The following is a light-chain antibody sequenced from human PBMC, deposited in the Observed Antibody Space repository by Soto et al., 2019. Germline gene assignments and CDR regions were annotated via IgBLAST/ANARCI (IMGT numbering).Light chain of an antibody. J-gene: IGKJ2*01. CDR3: QQSYRTPSP. CDR1: QGVSAY. Sequence: DIQMTQSPSSLSASVGDRVTITCRASQGVSAYLLWYQQTQGRAPKLLIYSASNLVSGVPSRFRGSGSGTSFTLTISSLRTEDCATDYRQQSYRTPSPFGQGTKLQ. CDR2: SAS. V-gene: IGKV1-39*01.